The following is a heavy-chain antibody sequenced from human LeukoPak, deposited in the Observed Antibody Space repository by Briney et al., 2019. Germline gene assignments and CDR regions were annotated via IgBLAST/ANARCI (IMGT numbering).Heavy chain of an antibody. CDR3: ARGFGGNSAGFDY. V-gene: IGHV3-21*01. CDR2: ISSSSSYI. J-gene: IGHJ4*02. D-gene: IGHD4-23*01. CDR1: GFTFSSYS. Sequence: GGSLRLSCAASGFTFSSYSMNWVRQAPGKALEGVSPISSSSSYIYYADSVKGRFTISRDNAKNSLYLQMNSLRAEDTAVYYCARGFGGNSAGFDYWGQGTLVTVSS.